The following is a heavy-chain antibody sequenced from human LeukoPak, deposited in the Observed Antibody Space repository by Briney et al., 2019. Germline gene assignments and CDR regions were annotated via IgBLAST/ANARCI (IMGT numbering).Heavy chain of an antibody. CDR3: AKNKGYGDPFPDFDY. J-gene: IGHJ4*02. CDR2: IYYSGST. Sequence: SETLSLTCTVSGGSISSSSYYWGWIRQPPGKGLEWIGSIYYSGSTYYNPSLKSRVTISVDTSKNQFSLKLSYVTAADTAVYYCAKNKGYGDPFPDFDYWGQGTLVTVSS. D-gene: IGHD4-17*01. CDR1: GGSISSSSYY. V-gene: IGHV4-39*01.